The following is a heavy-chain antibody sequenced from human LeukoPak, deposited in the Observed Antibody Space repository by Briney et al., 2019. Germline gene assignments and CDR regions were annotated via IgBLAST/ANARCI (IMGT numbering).Heavy chain of an antibody. CDR2: ISSSGSTK. J-gene: IGHJ4*02. CDR1: GFSFSSYE. V-gene: IGHV3-48*03. Sequence: PGGSLRLSCAASGFSFSSYEMNWVRQAPGKGLEWVSYISSSGSTKYYADSVKGRFTISRDNAKNSLYLQMNSLRAEDTAVYYCAKKRPGDTLASLDYWGQGSLVTVSS. D-gene: IGHD2-2*02. CDR3: AKKRPGDTLASLDY.